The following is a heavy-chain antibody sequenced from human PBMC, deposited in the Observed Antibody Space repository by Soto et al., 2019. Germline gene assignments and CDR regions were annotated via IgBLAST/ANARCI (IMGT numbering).Heavy chain of an antibody. D-gene: IGHD3-3*01. V-gene: IGHV1-18*01. CDR1: GYTFTSYG. Sequence: ASVKVSCKASGYTFTSYGISWGRQAPGQRLEWMGWISAYNGNTNYAQKLQGRVTMTTDTSTSTAYMELRSLRSDDTAVYYCARDLDDFWSGYYTGDYYYMDVWGKGTTVTVSS. CDR3: ARDLDDFWSGYYTGDYYYMDV. CDR2: ISAYNGNT. J-gene: IGHJ6*03.